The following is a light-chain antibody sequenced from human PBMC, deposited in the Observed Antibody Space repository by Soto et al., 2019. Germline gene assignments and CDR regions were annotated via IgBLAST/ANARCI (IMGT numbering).Light chain of an antibody. V-gene: IGLV2-14*01. CDR1: TSDIGNYNY. J-gene: IGLJ1*01. CDR3: STYTGSNTPYV. CDR2: QVN. Sequence: QSVLTQPASVSGSPGQSISISCTGATSDIGNYNYFSWYQQLPGKAPKLIIYQVNKRPSGVSYRFSGSKSGNSASLTISGLRADDEADYYCSTYTGSNTPYVFGTGTKVTVL.